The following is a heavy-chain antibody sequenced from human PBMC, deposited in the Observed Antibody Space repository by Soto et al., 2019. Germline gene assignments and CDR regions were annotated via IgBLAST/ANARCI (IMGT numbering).Heavy chain of an antibody. V-gene: IGHV4-34*01. D-gene: IGHD3-22*01. CDR3: ARGYESSRRYLPLLDY. J-gene: IGHJ4*02. CDR2: ISHSGST. Sequence: WTWSRQTPGKGLEWIGEISHSGSTNYNPSLMSRVTMSADTSKKQFSLRLSSVTAADTALYFCARGYESSRRYLPLLDYWGQGTLVTVSS.